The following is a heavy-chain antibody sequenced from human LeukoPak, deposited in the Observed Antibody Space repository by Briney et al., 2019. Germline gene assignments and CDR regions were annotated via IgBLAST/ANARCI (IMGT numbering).Heavy chain of an antibody. V-gene: IGHV5-51*01. CDR2: IYPGDSDT. Sequence: GESLKISCKGSGYSFTSYWIGWVRQMPGKGLEWMGIIYPGDSDTRYSPSFQGQVTISADKSISTAYLQWSSLKASDTAMYYCASAAFWSGYWENYFDYWGQGTLVTVSS. CDR1: GYSFTSYW. CDR3: ASAAFWSGYWENYFDY. D-gene: IGHD3-3*01. J-gene: IGHJ4*02.